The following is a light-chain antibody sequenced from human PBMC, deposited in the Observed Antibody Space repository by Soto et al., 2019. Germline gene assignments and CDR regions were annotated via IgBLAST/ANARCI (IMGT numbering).Light chain of an antibody. CDR2: AAS. J-gene: IGKJ1*01. CDR3: QQYYSYPRT. V-gene: IGKV1-8*01. Sequence: AIRMTQSPSSLSASTGDRVTITCRASQGISSYLAWYQQKPGKAPKLLIYAASTLKSGVPPRFSGSGSGTEFTLTISCLQSEDFATYYCQQYYSYPRTFGQGTKVEIK. CDR1: QGISSY.